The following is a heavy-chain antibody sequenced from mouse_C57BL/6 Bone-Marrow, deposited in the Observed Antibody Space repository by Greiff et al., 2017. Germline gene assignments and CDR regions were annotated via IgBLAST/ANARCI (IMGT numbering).Heavy chain of an antibody. V-gene: IGHV5-4*01. Sequence: EVQGVESGGGLVKPGGSLKLSCAASGFTFSSYAMSWVRQTPEKRLECVATISDGGSYTYYPDNVKGRFTISRDNDKNNLYLQMSHLKSEDTAMYYCARGRTIVTYWYFDVWGTGTTVTVSS. CDR3: ARGRTIVTYWYFDV. J-gene: IGHJ1*03. D-gene: IGHD2-5*01. CDR2: ISDGGSYT. CDR1: GFTFSSYA.